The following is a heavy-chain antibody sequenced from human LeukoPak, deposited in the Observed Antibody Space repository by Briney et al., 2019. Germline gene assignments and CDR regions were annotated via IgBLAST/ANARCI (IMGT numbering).Heavy chain of an antibody. CDR1: GFTFNNYA. D-gene: IGHD6-13*01. CDR3: VKDLPYSGWAFEI. CDR2: IMSGGTT. Sequence: PGRSLRLSCAASGFTFNNYAMSWVRQAPGKGLEWVSLIMSGGTTYYADSVKGRFTISRDKSKDTLHLQMNSLRAEDTAVYYCVKDLPYSGWAFEIWGLGTMVTVSS. J-gene: IGHJ3*02. V-gene: IGHV3-23*01.